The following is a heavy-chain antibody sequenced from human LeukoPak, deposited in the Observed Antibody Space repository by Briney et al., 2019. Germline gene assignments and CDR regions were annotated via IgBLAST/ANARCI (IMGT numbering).Heavy chain of an antibody. Sequence: GGSLRLSCAASGFSFTDYGMHWVRQAPGKGLEWEAIMSYDGSNKYYADSVKGRFTISRDNSKNTLYLQMNSLRAEDTAVYYCAKNSRGYSYGYLDYWGQGTLVTVSS. CDR3: AKNSRGYSYGYLDY. V-gene: IGHV3-30*18. CDR2: MSYDGSNK. CDR1: GFSFTDYG. D-gene: IGHD5-18*01. J-gene: IGHJ4*02.